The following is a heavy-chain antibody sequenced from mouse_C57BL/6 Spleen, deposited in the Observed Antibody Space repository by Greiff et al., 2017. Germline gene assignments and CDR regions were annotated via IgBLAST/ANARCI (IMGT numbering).Heavy chain of an antibody. CDR1: GFTFTDYY. V-gene: IGHV7-3*01. D-gene: IGHD2-1*01. CDR2: IRHKANGYTT. CDR3: ARLYGNYVWYFDV. Sequence: EVKLVESGGGLVQPGGSLSLSCAASGFTFTDYYMSWVRQPPGKALEWLGFIRHKANGYTTEYSASVKGRFTISRDNSQSILYLQMNALRAEDRATYYCARLYGNYVWYFDVWGTGTTVTVSS. J-gene: IGHJ1*03.